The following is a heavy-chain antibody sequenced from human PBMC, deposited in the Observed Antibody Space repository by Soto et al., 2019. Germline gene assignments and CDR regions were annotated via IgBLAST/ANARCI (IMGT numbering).Heavy chain of an antibody. CDR1: GGSISSYY. Sequence: PSETLSLTCTVSGGSISSYYWSWIRQPPGKGLEWIGYIYYSGSTNYNPSLKSRVTISVDTSKNQFSLKLSSVTAADTAVYYCARARGSYYYYGMDVWGQGTTVTVS. V-gene: IGHV4-59*01. CDR2: IYYSGST. J-gene: IGHJ6*02. D-gene: IGHD1-26*01. CDR3: ARARGSYYYYGMDV.